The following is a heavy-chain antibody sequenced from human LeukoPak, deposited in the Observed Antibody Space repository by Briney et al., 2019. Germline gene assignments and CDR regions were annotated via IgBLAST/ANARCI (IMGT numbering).Heavy chain of an antibody. CDR1: GFTFSSYA. D-gene: IGHD3-10*01. V-gene: IGHV3-23*01. CDR3: AKTPKIRGVSNFDY. J-gene: IGHJ4*02. Sequence: GGSLRLSCAASGFTFSSYAVSWVRQAPGKGLEWVSGISGSGGSTYYADSVKGRFTISRDNSKNTLYLQMYSLRTEDTAVYYCAKTPKIRGVSNFDYWGQGTLVTVSS. CDR2: ISGSGGST.